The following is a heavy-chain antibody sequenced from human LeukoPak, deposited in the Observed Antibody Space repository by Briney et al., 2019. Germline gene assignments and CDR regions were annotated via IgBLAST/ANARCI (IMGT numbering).Heavy chain of an antibody. J-gene: IGHJ4*02. D-gene: IGHD3-22*01. Sequence: ASVKVSCKASGYTFTSYGISWVRQAPGQGLEWMGWISAYNGNTNYAQKFQGRVTVTTDTSTSTAYMELRSLRSDDTAVYYCARWDYYDSSGYYYVRYYLDYWGQGTLVTVSS. V-gene: IGHV1-18*01. CDR1: GYTFTSYG. CDR3: ARWDYYDSSGYYYVRYYLDY. CDR2: ISAYNGNT.